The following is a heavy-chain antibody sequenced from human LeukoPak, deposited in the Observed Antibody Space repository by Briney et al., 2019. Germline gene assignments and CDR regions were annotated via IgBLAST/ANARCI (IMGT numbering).Heavy chain of an antibody. CDR2: IKQDGSEK. Sequence: GGSLRLSXAASGFIFSSYWMSWVRQAPGKGLEWVANIKQDGSEKYYVDSVKGRFTISRDNAKNSLYLQMNSLRAEDTAVYYCARDYWRSGRLDDAFDIWGQGTMVTVSS. V-gene: IGHV3-7*01. CDR3: ARDYWRSGRLDDAFDI. CDR1: GFIFSSYW. J-gene: IGHJ3*02. D-gene: IGHD3-10*01.